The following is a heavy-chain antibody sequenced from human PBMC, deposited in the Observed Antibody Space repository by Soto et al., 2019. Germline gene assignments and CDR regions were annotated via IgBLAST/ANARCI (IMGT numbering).Heavy chain of an antibody. V-gene: IGHV3-23*01. D-gene: IGHD3-10*01. Sequence: GVLRLSCAASGFTFSSYAMSWVRQAPGKGLEWVSAISGSGGSTYYADSVKGRFTISRDNSKNTLYLQMNSLRAEDTAVYYCAKDQDGILWFGELQNSLSFHYWGPGTLVTVSA. J-gene: IGHJ4*02. CDR1: GFTFSSYA. CDR3: AKDQDGILWFGELQNSLSFHY. CDR2: ISGSGGST.